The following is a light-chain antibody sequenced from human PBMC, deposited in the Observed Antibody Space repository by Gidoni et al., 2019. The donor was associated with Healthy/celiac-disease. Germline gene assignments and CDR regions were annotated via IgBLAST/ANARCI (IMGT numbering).Light chain of an antibody. Sequence: DMVMSQSPDSLAVSRGERATINFKASQSVLYSSNNKNYLAWYQQKPGQPPKLLIYWASTRDSGVPDRFSGSGSGTQFTLTISSLQSEDVAVYYCQQYYSTPWTFGQGTKVEIK. V-gene: IGKV4-1*01. J-gene: IGKJ1*01. CDR2: WAS. CDR1: QSVLYSSNNKNY. CDR3: QQYYSTPWT.